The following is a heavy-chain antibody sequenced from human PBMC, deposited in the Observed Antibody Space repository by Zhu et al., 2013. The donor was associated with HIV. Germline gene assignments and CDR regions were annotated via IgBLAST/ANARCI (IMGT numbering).Heavy chain of an antibody. CDR2: INTYNGNT. D-gene: IGHD2-15*01. Sequence: QVQLVQSGGEVKEPGASVKVSCKTSGYSFTTQGISWVRQAPGQGLEWMGWINTYNGNTKYIQKLQGRVTVTTDTSTNTAYMELSNLRSDDTAVYYCARRGGVVVAHTDIWGMDVWGQGTTVTVSS. V-gene: IGHV1-18*01. CDR1: GYSFTTQG. J-gene: IGHJ6*02. CDR3: ARRGGVVVAHTDIWGMDV.